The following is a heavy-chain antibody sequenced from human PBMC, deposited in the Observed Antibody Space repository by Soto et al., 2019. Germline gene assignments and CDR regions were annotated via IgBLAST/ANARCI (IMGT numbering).Heavy chain of an antibody. CDR2: IHSSGNL. V-gene: IGHV4-4*07. J-gene: IGHJ4*02. Sequence: TVSGASVSSYYWSWFRQPVGKGLEWIGRIHSSGNLNYNPSLESRVTMSLDTSKNQFSLRLTSVTAADTALYLCARDVGKNYWGQGIRVTVSS. CDR1: GASVSSYY. CDR3: ARDVGKNY. D-gene: IGHD3-10*01.